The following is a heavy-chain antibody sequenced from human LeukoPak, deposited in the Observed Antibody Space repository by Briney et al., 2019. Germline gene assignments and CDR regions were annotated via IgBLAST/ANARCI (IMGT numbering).Heavy chain of an antibody. V-gene: IGHV4-39*01. Sequence: SETLSLTCTVSGGSISSSKYYWGWIRQPPGKGLEWIGSIHYSGNTYYNPSLKSRVTISVDTSKNQFSLRLSSVTAADSAVYYCARAAGSIFGVVVAAADYWYFDLWGRGTLVTVSS. D-gene: IGHD3-3*01. J-gene: IGHJ2*01. CDR2: IHYSGNT. CDR1: GGSISSSKYY. CDR3: ARAAGSIFGVVVAAADYWYFDL.